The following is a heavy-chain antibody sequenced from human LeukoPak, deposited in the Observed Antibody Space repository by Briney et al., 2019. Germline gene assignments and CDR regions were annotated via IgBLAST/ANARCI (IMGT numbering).Heavy chain of an antibody. J-gene: IGHJ3*02. CDR1: GYTFTGYY. CDR3: ALIAAAGYDALDI. V-gene: IGHV1-2*04. CDR2: INPNSGGT. D-gene: IGHD6-13*01. Sequence: ASVKVSCKASGYTFTGYYMHWVRQAPGQGLEWMGWINPNSGGTNYAQKFQGWVTMTRDTSISTAYMELSRLRSDDTAVYYCALIAAAGYDALDIWGQGTMVTVSS.